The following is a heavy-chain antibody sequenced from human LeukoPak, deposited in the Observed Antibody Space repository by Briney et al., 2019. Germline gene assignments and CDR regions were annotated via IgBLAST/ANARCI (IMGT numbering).Heavy chain of an antibody. CDR3: ARDQRVRDAFDI. CDR2: MNPNSGGT. D-gene: IGHD3-22*01. V-gene: IGHV1-2*02. CDR1: VYTFTGYY. Sequence: ASVKVFCKASVYTFTGYYMHWVRQAPGQGLEWMGWMNPNSGGTNYAQKFQGRVTMTKDTSISTAYMELSRLRSDDTAVYYCARDQRVRDAFDIWGQGTMVTVSS. J-gene: IGHJ3*02.